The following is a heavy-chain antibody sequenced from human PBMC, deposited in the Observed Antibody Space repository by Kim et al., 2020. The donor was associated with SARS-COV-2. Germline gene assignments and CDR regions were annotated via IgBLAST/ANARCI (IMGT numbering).Heavy chain of an antibody. V-gene: IGHV1-46*03. Sequence: QKFQGRGTMTRDTSTSTVYMELSSLRSEDTAVYYCASSSGSPWYYYGMDVWGQGTTVTVSS. J-gene: IGHJ6*02. CDR3: ASSSGSPWYYYGMDV. D-gene: IGHD3-10*01.